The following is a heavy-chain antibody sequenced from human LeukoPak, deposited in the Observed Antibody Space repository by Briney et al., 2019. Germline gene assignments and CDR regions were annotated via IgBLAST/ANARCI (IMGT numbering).Heavy chain of an antibody. CDR2: ISGSGGST. CDR1: GFNNVW. D-gene: IGHD3-10*01. V-gene: IGHV3-23*01. CDR3: AKSTYYYGSGSWGFDP. J-gene: IGHJ5*02. Sequence: GGSLRLSCAASGFNNVWMSWVRQAPGKGLEWVSAISGSGGSTYYADSVKGRFTISRDNSRNTLYLQMNSLRAEDTAVYYCAKSTYYYGSGSWGFDPWGQGTLVTVSS.